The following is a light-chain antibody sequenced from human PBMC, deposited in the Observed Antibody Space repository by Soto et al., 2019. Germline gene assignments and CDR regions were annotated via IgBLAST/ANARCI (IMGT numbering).Light chain of an antibody. Sequence: EIVMTQSPATLSVSPGERATLSCRASQSVSSNLSWYQHKPGQAPRLLMDGASTRAAGFPARFSGSGSGTEFTLTISSLQSEDFAVYYCQQYNNWPPATFGQGTKVDIK. CDR1: QSVSSN. CDR2: GAS. J-gene: IGKJ1*01. CDR3: QQYNNWPPAT. V-gene: IGKV3-15*01.